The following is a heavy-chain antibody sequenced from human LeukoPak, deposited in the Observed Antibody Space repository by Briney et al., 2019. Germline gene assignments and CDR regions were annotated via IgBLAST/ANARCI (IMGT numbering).Heavy chain of an antibody. D-gene: IGHD3-3*01. CDR1: GGTFSSYA. V-gene: IGHV1-69*01. Sequence: ASVKVSCKASGGTFSSYAISWVRQAPGQGLEWMGGIIPIFGTTNYAQKFQGRVTITADESTSTAYMELSSLTSEDTAIYHCARDSNDFWSGYRSWGQGTLVTVSS. CDR2: IIPIFGTT. J-gene: IGHJ4*02. CDR3: ARDSNDFWSGYRS.